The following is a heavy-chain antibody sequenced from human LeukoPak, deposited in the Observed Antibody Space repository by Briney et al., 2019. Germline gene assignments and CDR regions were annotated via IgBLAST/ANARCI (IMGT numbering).Heavy chain of an antibody. Sequence: SGPTLVHPTQTLTLTCTFSGFSLSTSGMRVSWIRQPPVKALEWLARIDWDDDKFYSTSLKTRLTISKDTSKNQVVLTMTNMDPVDTATYYCARSAYCGGDCYHFDYWGQGTLVTVSS. CDR1: GFSLSTSGMR. D-gene: IGHD2-21*02. V-gene: IGHV2-70*04. CDR3: ARSAYCGGDCYHFDY. CDR2: IDWDDDK. J-gene: IGHJ4*02.